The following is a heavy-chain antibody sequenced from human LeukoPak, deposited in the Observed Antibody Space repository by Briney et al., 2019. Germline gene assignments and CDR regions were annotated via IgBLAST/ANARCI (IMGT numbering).Heavy chain of an antibody. CDR2: ISNDGTYK. CDR1: GFTFSDYG. V-gene: IGHV3-30*18. J-gene: IGHJ4*02. CDR3: AKKRNFCTTANCYFRDYFDY. D-gene: IGHD2-21*02. Sequence: GRSLRLSCAASGFTFSDYGMHWVRQAPGRGLEWVAVISNDGTYKDYADSVKGRFTISRDNSKNTLHLQMSSLRTEDTAVYYCAKKRNFCTTANCYFRDYFDYWGQGTLVIVSS.